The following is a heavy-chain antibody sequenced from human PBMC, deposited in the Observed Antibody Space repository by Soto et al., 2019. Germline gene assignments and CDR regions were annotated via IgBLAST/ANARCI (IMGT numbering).Heavy chain of an antibody. CDR1: GGTFSSYA. CDR2: IIPIFGTA. J-gene: IGHJ6*02. CDR3: ARGSLEDTDMDYYYYYGMDV. D-gene: IGHD5-18*01. V-gene: IGHV1-69*01. Sequence: QVQLVQSGAEVKKPGSSVKVSCKASGGTFSSYAISWVRQAPGQGLEWMGGIIPIFGTANYAQKFQGRVTITADESTSTAYMELSRLRSEDTAVYYCARGSLEDTDMDYYYYYGMDVWGQGTTVTVSS.